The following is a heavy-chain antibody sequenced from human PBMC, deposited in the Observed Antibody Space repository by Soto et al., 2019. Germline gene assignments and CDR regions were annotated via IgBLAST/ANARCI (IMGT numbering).Heavy chain of an antibody. CDR3: APGIRILTNYLFDY. V-gene: IGHV2-5*02. CDR1: GFSLSTSGVG. CDR2: IYWDDDK. D-gene: IGHD1-7*01. Sequence: QITLKESGPTLVKPTQTLTLTCTFSGFSLSTSGVGVGWIRQPPGKALEWLALIYWDDDKRYSPSLKSRPTLTKDTSKNQVVLTMTNMDPVDTATYYCAPGIRILTNYLFDYWGQGTLVTVSS. J-gene: IGHJ4*02.